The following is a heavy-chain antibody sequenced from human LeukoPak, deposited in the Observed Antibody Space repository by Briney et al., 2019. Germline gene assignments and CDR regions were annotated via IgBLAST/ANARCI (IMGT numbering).Heavy chain of an antibody. CDR2: IYYSGST. D-gene: IGHD2/OR15-2a*01. CDR3: ARASFSTPGNFDY. J-gene: IGHJ4*02. V-gene: IGHV4-59*01. Sequence: SETLSLTCTVSGGSISYYWSWIRQPPGKGLEWIGYIYYSGSTNYNPSLKSRVSISVDTSKNQFSLKLSSVTAADTAVYFCARASFSTPGNFDYRGQGTLVTVSS. CDR1: GGSISYY.